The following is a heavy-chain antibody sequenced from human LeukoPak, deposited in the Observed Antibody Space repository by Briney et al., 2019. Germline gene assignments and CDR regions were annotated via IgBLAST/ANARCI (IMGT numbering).Heavy chain of an antibody. CDR2: IYSGGST. Sequence: GGSLRLSRAASGFTVSSNYMSWVRQAPAKGLEWVSVIYSGGSTYYADSVKGRFTISRDNSKNTLYLQMNSLRAEDTAVYYCAGGVWFGDINYWGQGTLVTVSS. CDR3: AGGVWFGDINY. CDR1: GFTVSSNY. V-gene: IGHV3-53*01. D-gene: IGHD3-10*01. J-gene: IGHJ4*02.